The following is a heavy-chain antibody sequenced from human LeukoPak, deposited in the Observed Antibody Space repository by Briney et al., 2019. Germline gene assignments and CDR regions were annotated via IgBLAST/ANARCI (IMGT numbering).Heavy chain of an antibody. CDR2: ISSSSSYI. Sequence: GGSLRLSCAASGFTFSSYSMNWVRQAPGKGLEWVSSISSSSSYIYYADSVKGRFTISRDNAKNSLYLQMNSLRAEDTAVYYCAKKYNYGDKRVSFDPWGKGPLVTVSS. CDR3: AKKYNYGDKRVSFDP. CDR1: GFTFSSYS. D-gene: IGHD4-17*01. V-gene: IGHV3-21*01. J-gene: IGHJ5*02.